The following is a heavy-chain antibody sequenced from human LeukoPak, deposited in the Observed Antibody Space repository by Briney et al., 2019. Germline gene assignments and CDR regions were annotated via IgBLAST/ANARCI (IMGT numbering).Heavy chain of an antibody. Sequence: LPGGSLRLSCAASGFTFSSYAMSSVRQAPGKGLEWVSAISGSGGSTYYADSVKGRFTISRDNSKNTLYLQMNSLRAEDTAVYYCASGDYVWGSYRYWFDYWGQGTLVTVSS. CDR3: ASGDYVWGSYRYWFDY. D-gene: IGHD3-16*02. CDR2: ISGSGGST. V-gene: IGHV3-23*01. J-gene: IGHJ4*02. CDR1: GFTFSSYA.